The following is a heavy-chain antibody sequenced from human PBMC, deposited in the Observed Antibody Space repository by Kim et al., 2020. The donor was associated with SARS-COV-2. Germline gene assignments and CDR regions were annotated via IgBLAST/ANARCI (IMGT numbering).Heavy chain of an antibody. D-gene: IGHD3-10*01. CDR3: ARHSITMVRGVYSPLDV. J-gene: IGHJ6*02. V-gene: IGHV4-59*08. Sequence: KSRVTLSVDTSKNQFSLKLSSVTAADTAVYYCARHSITMVRGVYSPLDVWGQGTTVTVSS.